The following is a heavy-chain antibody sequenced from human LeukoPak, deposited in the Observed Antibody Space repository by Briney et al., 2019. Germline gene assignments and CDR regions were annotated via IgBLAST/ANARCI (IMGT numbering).Heavy chain of an antibody. D-gene: IGHD3-3*01. Sequence: PGGSLRLSCAASGFTFSSYAMSWVRQAPGKGLEWVSAISGSGGSTYYADSVKGRFTISRDNSKNTLYLQMNSLRAEDTAVYYCARPLRFLEWSHTGPFVNWGQGTLVTVSS. CDR1: GFTFSSYA. CDR2: ISGSGGST. J-gene: IGHJ4*02. CDR3: ARPLRFLEWSHTGPFVN. V-gene: IGHV3-23*01.